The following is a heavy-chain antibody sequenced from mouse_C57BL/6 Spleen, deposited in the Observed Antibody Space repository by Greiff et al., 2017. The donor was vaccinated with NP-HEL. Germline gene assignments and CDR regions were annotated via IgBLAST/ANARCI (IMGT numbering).Heavy chain of an antibody. J-gene: IGHJ4*01. Sequence: QVQLQQSGPELVKPGASVKISCKASGYTFTDYYINWVKQRPGQGLEWIGWIYPGSGNTKYNEKFKGKATLTVDTSSSTAYMQLSSLTSEDSAVYCCASSPPCGSSPLYAMDYWGQGTSVTVSS. CDR2: IYPGSGNT. CDR1: GYTFTDYY. CDR3: ASSPPCGSSPLYAMDY. D-gene: IGHD1-1*01. V-gene: IGHV1-84*01.